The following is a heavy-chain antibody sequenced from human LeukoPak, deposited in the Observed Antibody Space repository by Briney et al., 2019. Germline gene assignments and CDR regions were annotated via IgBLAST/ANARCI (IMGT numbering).Heavy chain of an antibody. CDR1: GYTFTGYY. Sequence: ASVKVSCKASGYTFTGYYMHRVRQAPGQGLEWMGWINPNSGGTNYAQKFQGWVTMTRDTSISTAYMELSRLRSDDTAVYYCARVGSSWYRGYYFDYWGQGTLVTVSS. CDR2: INPNSGGT. D-gene: IGHD6-13*01. V-gene: IGHV1-2*04. CDR3: ARVGSSWYRGYYFDY. J-gene: IGHJ4*02.